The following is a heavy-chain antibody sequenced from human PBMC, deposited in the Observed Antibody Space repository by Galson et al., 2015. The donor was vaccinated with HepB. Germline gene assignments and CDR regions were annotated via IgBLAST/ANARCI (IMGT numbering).Heavy chain of an antibody. CDR2: ISAYNGNT. D-gene: IGHD2-15*01. CDR1: GYTFTSYG. J-gene: IGHJ4*02. V-gene: IGHV1-18*04. Sequence: SVKVSCKASGYTFTSYGISWVRQAPGQGLEWMGWISAYNGNTNYAQKLQGRVTMTTDTSTSTAYMELRSLRSDDTAVYYCAREGCSGGSCYSAKYYFDYWGQGTLVTVSS. CDR3: AREGCSGGSCYSAKYYFDY.